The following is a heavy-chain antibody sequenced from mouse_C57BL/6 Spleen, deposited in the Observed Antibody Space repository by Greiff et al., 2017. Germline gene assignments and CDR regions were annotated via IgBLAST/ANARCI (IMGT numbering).Heavy chain of an antibody. CDR3: ARNRPNLYYFGY. J-gene: IGHJ2*01. Sequence: VQLQQSVAELVRPGASVKLSCTASGFNIKNTYMHWVKQRPEQGLEWIGRSDPANGNTKYAPKFQGKATITADTSSNTAYLQLSSRTAEDTAILYCARNRPNLYYFGYWGQGTTLTVSS. CDR1: GFNIKNTY. CDR2: SDPANGNT. D-gene: IGHD6-1*01. V-gene: IGHV14-3*01.